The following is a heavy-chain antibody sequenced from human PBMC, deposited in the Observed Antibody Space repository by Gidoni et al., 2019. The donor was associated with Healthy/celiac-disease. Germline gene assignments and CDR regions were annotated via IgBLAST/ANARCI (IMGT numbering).Heavy chain of an antibody. J-gene: IGHJ3*02. CDR3: ACGWYGVRAFDI. Sequence: VQLLESGGVLVQPGGSLRLSCAASGFTFSSYAMSSFRQAPGKCLEWVSAISGSGGSTYYADSVKGRFTISRDNSKNTLYLQMNSLRAEDTAGYYCACGWYGVRAFDIWGQVTMVTVSS. V-gene: IGHV3-23*01. D-gene: IGHD6-19*01. CDR1: GFTFSSYA. CDR2: ISGSGGST.